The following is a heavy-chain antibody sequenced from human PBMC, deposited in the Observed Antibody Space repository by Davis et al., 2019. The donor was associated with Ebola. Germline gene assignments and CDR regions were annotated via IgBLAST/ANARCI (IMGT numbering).Heavy chain of an antibody. Sequence: PGGSLRLSCAASGFTFSSYWMSWVRQAPGKGLEWVANIKQDGSEKYYVDSVKGRFTISRDNAKNSLYLQMNSLRAEDTAVYYCARYGVGGRGDGMDVWGQGTTVTVSS. CDR3: ARYGVGGRGDGMDV. D-gene: IGHD3-3*01. J-gene: IGHJ6*02. CDR1: GFTFSSYW. CDR2: IKQDGSEK. V-gene: IGHV3-7*01.